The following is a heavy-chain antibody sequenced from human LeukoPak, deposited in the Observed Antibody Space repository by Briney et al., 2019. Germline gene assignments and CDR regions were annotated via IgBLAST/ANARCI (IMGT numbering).Heavy chain of an antibody. V-gene: IGHV1-2*02. CDR3: ARGLGLVGQQLVGY. D-gene: IGHD6-13*01. Sequence: ASVKVSCKASGYTFTGYYMHWVRQAPRQGLEWMGWINPNSGGTNYAQKFQGRVTMTRDTSISTAYMELSRLRSDDTAVYYCARGLGLVGQQLVGYWGQGTLVTVSS. CDR1: GYTFTGYY. J-gene: IGHJ4*02. CDR2: INPNSGGT.